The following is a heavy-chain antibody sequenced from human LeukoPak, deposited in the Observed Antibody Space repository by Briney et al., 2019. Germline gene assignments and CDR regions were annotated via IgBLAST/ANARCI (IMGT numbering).Heavy chain of an antibody. V-gene: IGHV3-23*01. CDR2: ISGSGGST. D-gene: IGHD3-22*01. CDR1: GFTFSSYA. Sequence: GGSLRLSCAASGFTFSSYAMSWVRQAPGKGLEWVSAISGSGGSTYYADSVKGRFTISRDNSKNTLYLQMNSLRAEDTAVYYCAKAVYYYDSSGYYYFDYWGQGTLVTVSS. J-gene: IGHJ4*02. CDR3: AKAVYYYDSSGYYYFDY.